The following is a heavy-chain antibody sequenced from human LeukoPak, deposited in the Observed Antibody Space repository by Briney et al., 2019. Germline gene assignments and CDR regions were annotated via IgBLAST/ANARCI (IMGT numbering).Heavy chain of an antibody. CDR1: GYTFTDYY. Sequence: APVKVSCKASGYTFTDYYIHWVRQAPGQGLEWMGWINPNSDYTFYAQKFQGRVTLTRDTSISTVYVELTTLTSDDTALYYCAVAPGDYWGQGTLVSVSA. CDR2: INPNSDYT. CDR3: AVAPGDY. V-gene: IGHV1-2*02. D-gene: IGHD2-21*01. J-gene: IGHJ4*02.